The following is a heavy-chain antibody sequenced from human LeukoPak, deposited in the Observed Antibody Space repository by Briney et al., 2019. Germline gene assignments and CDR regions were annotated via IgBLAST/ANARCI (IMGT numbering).Heavy chain of an antibody. Sequence: SETLSLTCIVSGGSISSRTYYWGWIRQPPGKGLEWIGTIYYTGTTYYNPSLKGRVTISVDTSKNQSSLRLSSVTAADTAVYYCARPHHYYGGSVYSVERYSDLWGRGTLVTVSS. CDR1: GGSISSRTYY. V-gene: IGHV4-39*01. CDR3: ARPHHYYGGSVYSVERYSDL. D-gene: IGHD3-22*01. J-gene: IGHJ2*01. CDR2: IYYTGTT.